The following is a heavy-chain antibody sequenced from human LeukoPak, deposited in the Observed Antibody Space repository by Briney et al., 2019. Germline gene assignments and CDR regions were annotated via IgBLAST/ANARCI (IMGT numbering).Heavy chain of an antibody. Sequence: GGSLRLSCVASGFTFKNYGMHWVRQAPGKGLEWVAVISYDGPNKYYADSVKGRFTISRDNSKNSLYLQMNSLRTEDTALYYCAKDFQSGSYGSGSDYWGQGTLVTVSS. V-gene: IGHV3-30*18. J-gene: IGHJ4*02. CDR3: AKDFQSGSYGSGSDY. CDR2: ISYDGPNK. D-gene: IGHD1-26*01. CDR1: GFTFKNYG.